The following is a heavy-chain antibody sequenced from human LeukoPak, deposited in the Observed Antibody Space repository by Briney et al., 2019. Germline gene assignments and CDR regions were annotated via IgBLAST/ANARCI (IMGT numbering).Heavy chain of an antibody. V-gene: IGHV1-8*03. CDR1: GYTFTSYD. CDR2: MNPNSGNT. D-gene: IGHD2-21*01. CDR3: ARVVSILWWRRFYYYMDV. J-gene: IGHJ6*03. Sequence: ASVKVSCKASGYTFTSYDINWVRQATGQGLEWMGWMNPNSGNTVYAQKFQGRVTITRNTSISTAYMELSSLRSEDTAVYYCARVVSILWWRRFYYYMDVWGKGTTVTVSS.